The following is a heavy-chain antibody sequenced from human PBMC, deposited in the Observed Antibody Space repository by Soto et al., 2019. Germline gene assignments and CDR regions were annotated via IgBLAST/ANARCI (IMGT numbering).Heavy chain of an antibody. CDR1: GASISSGAYY. CDR2: IYYTGNS. D-gene: IGHD3-10*01. J-gene: IGHJ4*02. CDR3: AAGSGTHYSVATGFDF. V-gene: IGHV4-31*03. Sequence: QVQLQESGPGLVKPSQTLSPTCTVSGASISSGAYYWSWIRQQPGKGLEWVGYIYYTGNSYYNPSLKSRIQMSIDTSHNQVSLRLSSVTDADTAVYYCAAGSGTHYSVATGFDFWGLGTLVTVSP.